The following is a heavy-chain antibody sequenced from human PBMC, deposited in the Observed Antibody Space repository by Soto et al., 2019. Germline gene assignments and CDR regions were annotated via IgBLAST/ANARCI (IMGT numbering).Heavy chain of an antibody. D-gene: IGHD1-1*01. Sequence: SSVKVSCKASGGTFSSYAITWVRQAPGQGLEWMGGIIPMFGAANYAQKFQGRVTITADESTSTAYMELSSLRSEDTAVYYCIGMNYCGIDVWGQGTTVTGSS. CDR1: GGTFSSYA. V-gene: IGHV1-69*13. CDR3: IGMNYCGIDV. CDR2: IIPMFGAA. J-gene: IGHJ6*02.